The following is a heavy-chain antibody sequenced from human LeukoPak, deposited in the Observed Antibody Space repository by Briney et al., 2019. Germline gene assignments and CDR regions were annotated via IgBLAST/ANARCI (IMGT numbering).Heavy chain of an antibody. CDR3: AKNRGHCVDGVCHNYYYMDV. CDR1: GFTFSSFA. J-gene: IGHJ6*03. Sequence: GGSLRLSCAASGFTFSSFAMTWVRQAPGKGLEWVSTVSGSAGRTDYADSVKGWFTISRDNLKNTLYLQMNGLRAEDTAVYYCAKNRGHCVDGVCHNYYYMDVWGRGTTVTVSS. CDR2: VSGSAGRT. V-gene: IGHV3-23*01. D-gene: IGHD2-8*02.